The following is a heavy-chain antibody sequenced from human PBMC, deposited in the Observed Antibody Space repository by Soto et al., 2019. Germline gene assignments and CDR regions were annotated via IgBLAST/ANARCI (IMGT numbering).Heavy chain of an antibody. D-gene: IGHD3-10*01. CDR3: AAGMVRGVIINWFDP. CDR2: IVVGSGNT. J-gene: IGHJ5*02. Sequence: AVKVSCKASGFTFTSSAVQWVRQARGQRLEWIGWIVVGSGNTNYAQKFQERVTITRDMSTSTAYMELSSLRSEDTAVYYCAAGMVRGVIINWFDPWGQGTLVTVSS. V-gene: IGHV1-58*01. CDR1: GFTFTSSA.